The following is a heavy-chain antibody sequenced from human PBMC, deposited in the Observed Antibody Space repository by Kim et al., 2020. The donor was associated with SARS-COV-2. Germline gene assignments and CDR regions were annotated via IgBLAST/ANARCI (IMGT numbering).Heavy chain of an antibody. CDR1: GFTFSSYA. CDR2: ISGSGGST. V-gene: IGHV3-23*01. CDR3: AKGLGHACSSTSCYFANKIDY. D-gene: IGHD2-2*01. Sequence: GGSLRLSCAASGFTFSSYAMSWVRQAPGKGLEWVSAISGSGGSTYYADSVKGRFTISRDNSKNTLYLQMNSLRAEDTAVYYCAKGLGHACSSTSCYFANKIDYWGQGTLVTVSS. J-gene: IGHJ4*02.